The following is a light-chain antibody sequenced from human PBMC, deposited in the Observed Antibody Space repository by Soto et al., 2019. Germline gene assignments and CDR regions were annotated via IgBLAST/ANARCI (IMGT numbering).Light chain of an antibody. CDR2: AAS. CDR1: QNIGSY. Sequence: DIQMTQSPSSLSASVGGRVTISCRASQNIGSYLNWYQQTPGRAPKFLIYAASNLQTGIPSRFIGSGSGTDFTLTITSLQPEDVATYYCQQSDSAPYTFGQGTKVEIK. CDR3: QQSDSAPYT. V-gene: IGKV1-39*01. J-gene: IGKJ2*01.